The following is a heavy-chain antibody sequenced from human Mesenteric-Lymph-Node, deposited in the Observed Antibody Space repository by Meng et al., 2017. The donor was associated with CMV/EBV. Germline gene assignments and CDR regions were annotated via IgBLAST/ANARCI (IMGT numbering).Heavy chain of an antibody. CDR3: ARDRYSSSWNTGGWFDP. CDR1: TFSFNNYA. CDR2: LSYDGSSK. D-gene: IGHD6-13*01. Sequence: GESLKISCAASTFSFNNYAMTWVRQAPGKGLEWVAVLSYDGSSKFYADSVKGRFTISRDNSKNTLYLQMNTLRPEDTAVFYCARDRYSSSWNTGGWFDPWGQGTRVTVSS. J-gene: IGHJ5*02. V-gene: IGHV3-30-3*01.